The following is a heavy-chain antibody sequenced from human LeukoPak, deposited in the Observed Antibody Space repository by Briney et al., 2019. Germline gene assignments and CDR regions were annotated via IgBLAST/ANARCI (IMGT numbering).Heavy chain of an antibody. CDR3: ARVRTATLIPTLYYFDY. J-gene: IGHJ4*02. CDR2: ISFDGSNT. V-gene: IGHV3-30*04. D-gene: IGHD2-21*02. CDR1: GFTFSNYA. Sequence: GGSLRLSCAASGFTFSNYAVHWVRQAPGKGLEWVAFISFDGSNTYYADSVKGRFTISRDNSKNMLYLQMNSLRAEDTAVYYCARVRTATLIPTLYYFDYRGQGTLVTVSS.